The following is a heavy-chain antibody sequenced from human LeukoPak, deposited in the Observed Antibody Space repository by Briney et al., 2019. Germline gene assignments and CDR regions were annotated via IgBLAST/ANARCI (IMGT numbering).Heavy chain of an antibody. CDR3: GRDSRGPDY. CDR2: IYHSGST. Sequence: PSETLSLTCTVSGYSISSGYYWGWIRQPPGKGLEWIGSIYHSGSTNYNPSLKSRVTISVDTSKNQISLKLNSVTAADTAVYHCGRDSRGPDYWGQGTLVTVSS. J-gene: IGHJ4*02. V-gene: IGHV4-38-2*02. D-gene: IGHD3-22*01. CDR1: GYSISSGYY.